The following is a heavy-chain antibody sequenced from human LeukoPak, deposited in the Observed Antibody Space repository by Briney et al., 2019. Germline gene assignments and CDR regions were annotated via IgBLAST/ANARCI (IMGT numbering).Heavy chain of an antibody. V-gene: IGHV3-23*01. CDR2: ISVSGGST. Sequence: PGGSLRLSCAASGFTFSSYAMSWVRQAPGKGLEWVSVISVSGGSTYYADSVKGRFTISRDNSKNTLYLQMNSLRAEDTALYYCAKDGCSSTICYSFDYWGQGTLVTVSS. CDR3: AKDGCSSTICYSFDY. J-gene: IGHJ4*02. D-gene: IGHD2-2*01. CDR1: GFTFSSYA.